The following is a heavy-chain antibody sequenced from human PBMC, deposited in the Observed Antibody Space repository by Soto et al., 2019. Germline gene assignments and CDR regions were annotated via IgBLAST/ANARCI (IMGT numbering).Heavy chain of an antibody. Sequence: QVQLQQWGAGLLKPSETLSLTCAVYGGSFSGYYWSWIRQPPGKGLEWIGEINHSGSTNYNPSLKSRVTISVDTSKNQFSLKLSSVTAADTAVYYCARGLGYSSSWYADYMDVWGKGPRSPSP. CDR2: INHSGST. J-gene: IGHJ6*03. CDR1: GGSFSGYY. CDR3: ARGLGYSSSWYADYMDV. V-gene: IGHV4-34*01. D-gene: IGHD6-13*01.